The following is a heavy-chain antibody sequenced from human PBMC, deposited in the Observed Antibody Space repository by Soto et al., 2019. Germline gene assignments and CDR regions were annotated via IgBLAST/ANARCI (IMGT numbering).Heavy chain of an antibody. CDR2: IYPGDSDT. D-gene: IGHD2-8*01. CDR1: GYRFSSYW. V-gene: IGHV5-51*01. CDR3: ARQGSNGAYYYYGMDV. J-gene: IGHJ6*02. Sequence: PGESRKISCKGSGYRFSSYWIAWVRQMPGKGLEWMGIIYPGDSDTIYSPSFQGQVTFSADKSTSTAYLQWSSLKASDTAMYYCARQGSNGAYYYYGMDVWDQGTTVTVSS.